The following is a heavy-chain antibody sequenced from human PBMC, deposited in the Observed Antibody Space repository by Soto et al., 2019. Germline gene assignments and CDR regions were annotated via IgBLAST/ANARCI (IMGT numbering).Heavy chain of an antibody. V-gene: IGHV3-23*01. J-gene: IGHJ4*02. CDR2: ISGSGGST. CDR1: GFTFSSYA. D-gene: IGHD3-10*01. CDR3: AKFPYYHGSGSYLFDY. Sequence: EVQLLESGGGLVQPGGSLRLSCAASGFTFSSYAMSWVRQAPGKGLEWVSAISGSGGSTYYADSVKGRFTISRDNSKNTLYLQMNSLRAEDTAVYYCAKFPYYHGSGSYLFDYWGQGTLVTVSS.